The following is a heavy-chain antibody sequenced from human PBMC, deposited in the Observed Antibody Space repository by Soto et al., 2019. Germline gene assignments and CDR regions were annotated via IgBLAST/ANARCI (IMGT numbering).Heavy chain of an antibody. D-gene: IGHD6-19*01. CDR3: ARRDSSGWYGYYYYGMDV. Sequence: GESLKISCKGSGYSFTSYWIGWVRQMPGKGLEWMGIIYPGDSDIRYSPSFQGQVTISADKSISTAYLQWSSLKASDTAVYYCARRDSSGWYGYYYYGMDVWGQGTTVTVSS. CDR2: IYPGDSDI. CDR1: GYSFTSYW. J-gene: IGHJ6*02. V-gene: IGHV5-51*01.